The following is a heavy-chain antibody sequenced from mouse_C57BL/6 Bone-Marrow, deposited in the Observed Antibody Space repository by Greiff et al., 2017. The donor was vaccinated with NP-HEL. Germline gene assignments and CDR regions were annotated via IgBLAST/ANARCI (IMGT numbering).Heavy chain of an antibody. CDR2: IDPENGDT. Sequence: EVQLQQSGAELVRPGASVKLSCTASGFNIKDDYMHWVKQRPEQGLEWIGWIDPENGDTEYASKFQGKATITADTSSNTAYLQLSSLTSEDTAVYYCTSPLLWLRRGYFDGWGTGTTVTVSS. J-gene: IGHJ1*03. CDR3: TSPLLWLRRGYFDG. D-gene: IGHD2-2*01. V-gene: IGHV14-4*01. CDR1: GFNIKDDY.